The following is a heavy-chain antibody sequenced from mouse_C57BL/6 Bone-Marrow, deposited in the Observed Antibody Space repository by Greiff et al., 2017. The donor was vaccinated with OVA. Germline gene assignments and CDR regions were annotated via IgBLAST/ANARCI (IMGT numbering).Heavy chain of an antibody. Sequence: EVQLQQSGPELVKPGASVKISCKASGYSFTGYYMNWVKQSPEKSLEWIGEINPSTGGTTYNQKFKAKATLTVDKSSSTAYMQLKSLTSEDSAVYYCARDSSGYRYAMDYWGQGTSVTVSS. CDR1: GYSFTGYY. CDR2: INPSTGGT. V-gene: IGHV1-42*01. CDR3: ARDSSGYRYAMDY. J-gene: IGHJ4*01. D-gene: IGHD3-2*02.